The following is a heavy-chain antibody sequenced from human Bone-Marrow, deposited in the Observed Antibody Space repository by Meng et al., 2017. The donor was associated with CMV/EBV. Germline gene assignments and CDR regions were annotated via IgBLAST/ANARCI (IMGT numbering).Heavy chain of an antibody. CDR2: INPNSGGT. V-gene: IGHV1-18*01. CDR1: GYTFTSYG. D-gene: IGHD2-15*01. CDR3: ARIGGSAR. J-gene: IGHJ4*02. Sequence: ASVKVSCKASGYTFTSYGISWVRQAPGQGLEWMGWINPNSGGTNYAQKFQGRVTMTRDTSTSTVYMELSSLRSEDTAVYYCARIGGSARWGQGTLVTVSS.